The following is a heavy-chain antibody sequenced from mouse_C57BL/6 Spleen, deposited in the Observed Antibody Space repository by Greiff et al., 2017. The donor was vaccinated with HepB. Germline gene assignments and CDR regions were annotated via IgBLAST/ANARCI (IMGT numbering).Heavy chain of an antibody. V-gene: IGHV1-56*01. CDR1: GYTFTSHW. D-gene: IGHD1-1*01. CDR2: IFPGSGST. J-gene: IGHJ3*01. CDR3: ARDYGSSYGAWFAY. Sequence: VQLQQSGPELVRPGASVKISCKAPGYTFTSHWMQWVRQRPGQGLEWIGEIFPGSGSTYYNEKFKGKATLTVDTSSSTAYMQLSSLTSEDSAVYFCARDYGSSYGAWFAYWGQGTLVTVSA.